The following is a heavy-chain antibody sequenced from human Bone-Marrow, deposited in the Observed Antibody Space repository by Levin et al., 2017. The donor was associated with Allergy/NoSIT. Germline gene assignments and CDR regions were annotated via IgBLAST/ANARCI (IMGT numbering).Heavy chain of an antibody. CDR2: IYHSESS. CDR3: AREDFGGSYYDY. Sequence: SQTLSLTCVVSGYSISSGYYWGWIRQPPGKGLEWIGSIYHSESSYYNPSLRSRVTTSIDTSKNEFSLKLTSVTAADTAVYYCAREDFGGSYYDYWGQGTLVTVSS. J-gene: IGHJ4*02. CDR1: GYSISSGYY. V-gene: IGHV4-38-2*02. D-gene: IGHD4/OR15-4a*01.